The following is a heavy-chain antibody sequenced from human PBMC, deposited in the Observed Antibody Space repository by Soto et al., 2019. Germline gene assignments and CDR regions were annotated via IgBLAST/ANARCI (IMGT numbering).Heavy chain of an antibody. CDR2: ISWDGGST. D-gene: IGHD3-9*01. CDR1: GFTFDDYT. J-gene: IGHJ6*02. Sequence: GGSLRLSCAASGFTFDDYTMHWVRQAPGKGLEWVSLISWDGGSTYYADSVKGRFTISRDNSKNSLYLQMNSLRTEDTALYYCAKDMGMTYYDILTGYSHYYGMDVWGQGTTVTVSS. V-gene: IGHV3-43*01. CDR3: AKDMGMTYYDILTGYSHYYGMDV.